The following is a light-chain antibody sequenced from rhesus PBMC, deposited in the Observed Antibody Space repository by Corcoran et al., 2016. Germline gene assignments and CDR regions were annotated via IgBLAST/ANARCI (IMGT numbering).Light chain of an antibody. CDR2: GAS. CDR1: QSVSSS. CDR3: QQDYSWPLT. J-gene: IGKJ4*01. V-gene: IGKV3-42*01. Sequence: EIVMTQSPATLSLSPGERATLSCRASQSVSSSLAWYQQKPGQAPMLLIYGASSRATGIPARFSGSGSGTEFTLTISSLEPEDVGVYYCQQDYSWPLTFGGGTKVELK.